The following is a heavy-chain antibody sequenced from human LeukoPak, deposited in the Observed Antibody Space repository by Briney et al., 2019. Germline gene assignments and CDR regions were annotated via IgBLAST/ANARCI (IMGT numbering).Heavy chain of an antibody. CDR3: ARQSADILTHNWFDP. CDR2: IYPGDSDT. CDR1: GYSFTSYW. D-gene: IGHD3-9*01. J-gene: IGHJ5*02. Sequence: GASLKISCKGSGYSFTSYWIGWVRQLPGKGLEWMGIIYPGDSDTRYSPSFQGQVTISADKSISTAYLQWSGLKASDTAMYYCARQSADILTHNWFDPWGQGTLVTVSS. V-gene: IGHV5-51*01.